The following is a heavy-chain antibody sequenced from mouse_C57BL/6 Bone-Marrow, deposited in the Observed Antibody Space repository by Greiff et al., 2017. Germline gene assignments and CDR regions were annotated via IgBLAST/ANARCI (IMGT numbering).Heavy chain of an antibody. Sequence: EVKLQESGTVLARPGASVKMSCKTSGYTFTSYWMHWVKQRPGQGLEWIGAIYPGNSDTSYNPKFKVKAKLTAVTSASTAYMELSSLTHEDSAVYYCTGGNYVVFYAMDYWGQGTSVTVSS. CDR1: GYTFTSYW. D-gene: IGHD2-1*01. CDR3: TGGNYVVFYAMDY. J-gene: IGHJ4*01. V-gene: IGHV1-5*01. CDR2: IYPGNSDT.